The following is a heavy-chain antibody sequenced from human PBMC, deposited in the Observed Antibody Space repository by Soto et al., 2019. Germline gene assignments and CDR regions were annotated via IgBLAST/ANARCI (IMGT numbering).Heavy chain of an antibody. CDR1: GYTFTSYG. J-gene: IGHJ6*03. D-gene: IGHD5-12*01. Sequence: GASVKVSCKASGYTFTSYGISWVRQAPGQGLEWMGWISAYNGNTNYAQKLKGRVTMTTDTSTSTAYMELRILRSDDTAVYYCAIVIREFSGYDPLGYYYYYMDVWGQGTTVTVSS. V-gene: IGHV1-18*01. CDR3: AIVIREFSGYDPLGYYYYYMDV. CDR2: ISAYNGNT.